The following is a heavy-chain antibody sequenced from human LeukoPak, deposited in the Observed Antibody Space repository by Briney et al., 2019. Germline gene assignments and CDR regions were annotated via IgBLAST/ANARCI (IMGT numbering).Heavy chain of an antibody. CDR2: ISGSGGST. CDR1: GFTFSSYA. V-gene: IGHV3-23*01. CDR3: AKAYSGSWKVSKALGNWFDP. Sequence: GGSLRLSCAASGFTFSSYAMSWVRQAPGKGLEWVAAISGSGGSTYYADSVKGRFTISRDNSKNTLYLEMTSLRAEDTAVYYCAKAYSGSWKVSKALGNWFDPWCQGTLVTVSS. D-gene: IGHD3-10*01. J-gene: IGHJ5*02.